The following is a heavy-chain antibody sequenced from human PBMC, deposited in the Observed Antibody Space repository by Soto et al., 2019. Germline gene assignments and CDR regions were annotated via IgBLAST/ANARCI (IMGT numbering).Heavy chain of an antibody. D-gene: IGHD3-16*01. CDR3: ARRGIQGPIAY. J-gene: IGHJ4*02. CDR2: IYYSGTT. V-gene: IGHV4-28*01. CDR1: GYSISSSNW. Sequence: QVQLQESGPGLVKPSDTLSLTCAVSGYSISSSNWWGWLRQPPGEGLEWIGYIYYSGTTYYNPSLKSRVTTPVDTSKNQFALKLTSVPAVDAAVYYCARRGIQGPIAYWGQGTLVTVSS.